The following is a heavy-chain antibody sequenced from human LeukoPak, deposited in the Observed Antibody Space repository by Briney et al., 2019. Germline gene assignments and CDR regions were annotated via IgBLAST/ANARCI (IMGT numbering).Heavy chain of an antibody. D-gene: IGHD6-19*01. CDR3: VRGGAVAVDY. CDR1: GFTFSDYS. J-gene: IGHJ4*02. CDR2: ISSTSTYT. V-gene: IGHV3-21*01. Sequence: GGSLRLSCAASGFTFSDYSMNWVRQAPGKGLEWVSSISSTSTYTYYADSEKGRFTIFRDNAKNSLDLHMSSLRAEDTAVYYCVRGGAVAVDYWGQGTLVTVSS.